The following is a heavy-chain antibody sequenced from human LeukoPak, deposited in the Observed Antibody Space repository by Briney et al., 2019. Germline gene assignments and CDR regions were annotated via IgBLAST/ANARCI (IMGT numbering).Heavy chain of an antibody. J-gene: IGHJ4*02. Sequence: ASVKVSCKASGYRLTSYGISWVRQAPGQGLEWMGWISTYNGNTNYAQKFQDRVTMTTDTSTSTAYMELRSLRSDDTAVYYCARYSVSYSSSWHYYFDYWGQGTLVSVSS. V-gene: IGHV1-18*01. D-gene: IGHD6-13*01. CDR2: ISTYNGNT. CDR3: ARYSVSYSSSWHYYFDY. CDR1: GYRLTSYG.